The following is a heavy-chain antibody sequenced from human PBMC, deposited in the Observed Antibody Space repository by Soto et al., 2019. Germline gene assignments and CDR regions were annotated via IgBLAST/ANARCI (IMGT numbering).Heavy chain of an antibody. Sequence: ASVKVACKASGYTFTSYYMHWVRQAPGQGLEWMGRISPSDGNTSYAQKLQGRVTMTTDTSTSTAYMELRSLRSDDTAVYYCARGFYCSGGSCYDYWGQGTLVTVSS. CDR1: GYTFTSYY. CDR2: ISPSDGNT. J-gene: IGHJ4*02. CDR3: ARGFYCSGGSCYDY. D-gene: IGHD2-15*01. V-gene: IGHV1-46*01.